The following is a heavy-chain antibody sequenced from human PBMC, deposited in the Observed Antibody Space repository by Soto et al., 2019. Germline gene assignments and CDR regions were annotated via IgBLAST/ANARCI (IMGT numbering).Heavy chain of an antibody. J-gene: IGHJ4*02. CDR3: ARDGTGYYPGDY. D-gene: IGHD3-9*01. CDR1: GFTFSDYY. CDR2: ISSSSSYT. Sequence: GGSLRLSCAASGFTFSDYYMSWIRQAPGKGLEWVSYISSSSSYTNYADSVKGRFTVSRDNSRNTVYLQMNSLRAEDTAVYYCARDGTGYYPGDYWGQGTLVTVSS. V-gene: IGHV3-11*06.